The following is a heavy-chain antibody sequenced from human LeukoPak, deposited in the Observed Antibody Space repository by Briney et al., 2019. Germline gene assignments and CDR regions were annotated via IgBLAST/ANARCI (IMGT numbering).Heavy chain of an antibody. CDR3: VRGGAHDPLGY. Sequence: PGDSLRLSCAPSGFIFSKHGMHWVRHPPGKGLEWVSVIWSDGSNKYYADSVKGRFTISRDNSKNTLSLQMNSLRVEDTAMYYCVRGGAHDPLGYWGQGTLVTVSS. D-gene: IGHD3-16*01. J-gene: IGHJ4*02. CDR2: IWSDGSNK. V-gene: IGHV3-33*01. CDR1: GFIFSKHG.